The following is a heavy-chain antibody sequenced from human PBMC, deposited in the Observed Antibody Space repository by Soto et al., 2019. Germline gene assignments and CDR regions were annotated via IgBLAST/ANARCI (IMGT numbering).Heavy chain of an antibody. CDR3: ARGASGRYYRDV. CDR1: GFTFSNYW. Sequence: DEQVVESGGGLVQPGGSLRLSCTASGFTFSNYWIHWVRQASGKGLVWVSRIKGDGSITNYADSVRGRFSISRDNAKNTVYLQMDSLRAEDTAVYYCARGASGRYYRDVWCKGTTVTVS. D-gene: IGHD3-10*01. J-gene: IGHJ6*03. CDR2: IKGDGSIT. V-gene: IGHV3-74*01.